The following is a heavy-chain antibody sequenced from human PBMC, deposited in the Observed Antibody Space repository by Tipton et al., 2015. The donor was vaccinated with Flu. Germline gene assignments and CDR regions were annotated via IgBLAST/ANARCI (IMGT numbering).Heavy chain of an antibody. Sequence: TLSLTCTVSGYSISSGYYWGWIRQPPGKGLEWIGSIYHSGGTYYNPSLKSRVTISVDTSKKQFSLKLSSVTAADTAVYYCARALDSGAFDIWGQGTMVTVSS. V-gene: IGHV4-38-2*02. D-gene: IGHD1-1*01. CDR1: GYSISSGYY. CDR2: IYHSGGT. CDR3: ARALDSGAFDI. J-gene: IGHJ3*02.